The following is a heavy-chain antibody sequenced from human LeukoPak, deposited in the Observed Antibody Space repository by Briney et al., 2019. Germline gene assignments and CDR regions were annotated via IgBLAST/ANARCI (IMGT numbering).Heavy chain of an antibody. CDR1: GFTFSSHS. CDR2: ISTSSSTI. D-gene: IGHD6-19*01. V-gene: IGHV3-48*01. CDR3: ARSHSSGWGPFNY. J-gene: IGHJ4*02. Sequence: GGSLRLSCAASGFTFSSHSMNWVRQAPGKGLEWISYISTSSSTIHYADSVKGRFTISRDNAKNSLFLQMDSLRAEDTAVYYCARSHSSGWGPFNYWGQGTLVTVSS.